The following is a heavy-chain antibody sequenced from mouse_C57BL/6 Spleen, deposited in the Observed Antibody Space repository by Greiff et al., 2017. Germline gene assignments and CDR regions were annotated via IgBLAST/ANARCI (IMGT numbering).Heavy chain of an antibody. CDR2: ISDGGSYT. CDR3: ARDELTGPLDY. CDR1: GFTFSSYA. Sequence: EVKLMESGGGLVKPGGSLKLSCAASGFTFSSYAMSWVRQTPEKRLEWVATISDGGSYTYYPDNVKGRFTISRDNAKNNLYLQMSHLKSEDTAMYYCARDELTGPLDYWGQGTTLTVSS. D-gene: IGHD4-1*01. J-gene: IGHJ2*01. V-gene: IGHV5-4*01.